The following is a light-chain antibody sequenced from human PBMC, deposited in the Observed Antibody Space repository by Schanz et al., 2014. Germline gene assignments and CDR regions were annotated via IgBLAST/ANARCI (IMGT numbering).Light chain of an antibody. CDR3: QQYYTTPFT. CDR1: QSISTY. Sequence: DIQMTQSPSSLSASVGDRVTLTCRASQSISTYLNWYQQKPGQPPKLLIYWASTRESGVPDRFSGSGSETDFTLTISSLQAEDVAVYYCQQYYTTPFTFGPGTKVEIK. V-gene: IGKV4-1*01. CDR2: WAS. J-gene: IGKJ3*01.